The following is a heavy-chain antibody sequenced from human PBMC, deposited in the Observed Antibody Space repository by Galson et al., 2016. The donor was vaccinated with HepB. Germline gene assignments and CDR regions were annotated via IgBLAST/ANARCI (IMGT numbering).Heavy chain of an antibody. Sequence: SVKVSCKASGGTFSSYAISWVRQAPGQGLEWMGGIIPIFGTANYAQQFQGRVTITADESTSTAYMELRSLRSEDTAVYYCARDRGGYSSGWQAFDYWGQGTLVTVSS. CDR3: ARDRGGYSSGWQAFDY. V-gene: IGHV1-69*13. J-gene: IGHJ4*02. CDR2: IIPIFGTA. D-gene: IGHD6-19*01. CDR1: GGTFSSYA.